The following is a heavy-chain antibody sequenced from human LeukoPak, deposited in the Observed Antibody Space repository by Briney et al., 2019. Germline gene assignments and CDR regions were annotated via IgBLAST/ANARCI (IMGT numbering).Heavy chain of an antibody. V-gene: IGHV1-24*01. J-gene: IGHJ3*02. Sequence: ASVKVSCKVSGYTLTELSMHWVRQAPGKGLEWMGGFDPEDGETTYAQKFQGRVTMTEDTSTDTAYMELSSLRSEDTAVYYCAKSPHYYDSSGYPLLDAFDIWGQGTMVTVSS. CDR2: FDPEDGET. D-gene: IGHD3-22*01. CDR3: AKSPHYYDSSGYPLLDAFDI. CDR1: GYTLTELS.